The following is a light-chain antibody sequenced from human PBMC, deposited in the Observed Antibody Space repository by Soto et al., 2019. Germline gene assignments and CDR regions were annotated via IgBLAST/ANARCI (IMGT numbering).Light chain of an antibody. CDR3: SSYTSSSDVV. CDR2: EVS. V-gene: IGLV2-14*01. CDR1: SSDLGGYNY. J-gene: IGLJ2*01. Sequence: QSALTQPRSVSGSPGQSVTISCTGTSSDLGGYNYVSWYQQHPGKAPKLMIYEVSNRPSGVSNRFSGSKSGNTASLTISGLQAEDEADYYCSSYTSSSDVVFGGGTKLTVL.